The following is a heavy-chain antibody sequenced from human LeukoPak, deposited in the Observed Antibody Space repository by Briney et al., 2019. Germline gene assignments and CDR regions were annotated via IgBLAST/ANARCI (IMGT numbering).Heavy chain of an antibody. J-gene: IGHJ6*03. D-gene: IGHD5-18*01. CDR2: IYYSGST. CDR3: ARAPTGGAMVTRYYYYKDV. Sequence: SETLSLTCTVSGGSISSYYWSWIRQPPGKGLEWIGYIYYSGSTNYNPSLKSRVTISVDTSKNQFSLKLSSVTAADTAVYYCARAPTGGAMVTRYYYYKDVWGKGTTVTVSS. CDR1: GGSISSYY. V-gene: IGHV4-59*12.